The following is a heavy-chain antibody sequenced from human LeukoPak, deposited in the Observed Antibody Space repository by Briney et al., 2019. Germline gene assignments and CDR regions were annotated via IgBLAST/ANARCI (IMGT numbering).Heavy chain of an antibody. CDR1: GFTVGDNY. D-gene: IGHD6-13*01. J-gene: IGHJ4*02. V-gene: IGHV3-66*01. Sequence: GGSLRLSCAGSGFTVGDNYMSGVRQAPGKGLEWVSVIYSGGSTYYADSVKGRVTISRDNSKNTLYLQMNSLRAEDTAVYYCARSNCSSCYLGFWYYFDYWGQGTLVTVSS. CDR3: ARSNCSSCYLGFWYYFDY. CDR2: IYSGGST.